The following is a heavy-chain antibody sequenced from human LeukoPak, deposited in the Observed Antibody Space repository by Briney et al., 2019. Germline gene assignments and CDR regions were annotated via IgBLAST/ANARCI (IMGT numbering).Heavy chain of an antibody. CDR2: ISYDGSNK. Sequence: GGSLRLSCAASGFTFSSYGMHWVRQAPGKGLEWVAVISYDGSNKYYADSVKGRFTISRDNSKNTLYLQMNSLRAEDTAVYYCAKVWEWLRSYYGMDVWGQGTTVTVSS. J-gene: IGHJ6*02. CDR3: AKVWEWLRSYYGMDV. V-gene: IGHV3-30*18. D-gene: IGHD5-12*01. CDR1: GFTFSSYG.